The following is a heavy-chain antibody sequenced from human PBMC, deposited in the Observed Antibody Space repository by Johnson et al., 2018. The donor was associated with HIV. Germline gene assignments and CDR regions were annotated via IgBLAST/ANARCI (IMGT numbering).Heavy chain of an antibody. CDR1: GFTFSSYG. CDR2: IWYDGSNK. CDR3: AAAEYDAFDI. D-gene: IGHD6-6*01. V-gene: IGHV3-33*01. Sequence: QVQLVESGGGVVQPGRSLRLSCGASGFTFSSYGMHWVRQAPGKGLEWVAVIWYDGSNKYYADSVKGRFTISRDNSKNTLYLQMNSLRAEDTAVYYCAAAEYDAFDIWGQGTMVTVSS. J-gene: IGHJ3*02.